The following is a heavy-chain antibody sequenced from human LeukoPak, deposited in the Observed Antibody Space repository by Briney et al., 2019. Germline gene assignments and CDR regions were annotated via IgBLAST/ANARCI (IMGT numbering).Heavy chain of an antibody. D-gene: IGHD2-21*02. V-gene: IGHV1-18*01. J-gene: IGHJ4*02. CDR3: ARDYCGGDCFPDY. Sequence: KLQGRVTMTTDTSTSTAYMELRSLRSDDTAVYYCARDYCGGDCFPDYWGQGTLVTVSS.